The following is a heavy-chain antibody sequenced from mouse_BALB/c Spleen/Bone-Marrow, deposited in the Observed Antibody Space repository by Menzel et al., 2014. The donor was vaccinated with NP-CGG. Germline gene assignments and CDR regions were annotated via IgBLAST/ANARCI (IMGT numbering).Heavy chain of an antibody. CDR1: GFTSNTYA. CDR2: IRSKSNNYAT. V-gene: IGHV10-1*02. CDR3: VRRDSSGYWFAY. D-gene: IGHD3-2*01. J-gene: IGHJ3*01. Sequence: EVMLVESGGGLVQPKGSLKLSCAASGFTSNTYAMNWVRQAPGKGLEWVARIRSKSNNYATYYVDSVKDRFTISRDDSQSMLYLQMNNLKTEDTAMYYCVRRDSSGYWFAYWGQGTLVTVSA.